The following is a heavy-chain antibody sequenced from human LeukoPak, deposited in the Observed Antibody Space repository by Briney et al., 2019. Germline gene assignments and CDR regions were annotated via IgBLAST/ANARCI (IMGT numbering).Heavy chain of an antibody. J-gene: IGHJ4*02. CDR2: ISAYNGHT. Sequence: GASVKVSCKASGYTFTRNGFSWVRQAPGQGLEWMGWISAYNGHTKYAQKFQGRVSITTDTSTRTAYMELRSLRSDDTAVYYCARDKDLGAVAGTFDYWGQGTLVAVSS. CDR3: ARDKDLGAVAGTFDY. V-gene: IGHV1-18*04. CDR1: GYTFTRNG. D-gene: IGHD6-19*01.